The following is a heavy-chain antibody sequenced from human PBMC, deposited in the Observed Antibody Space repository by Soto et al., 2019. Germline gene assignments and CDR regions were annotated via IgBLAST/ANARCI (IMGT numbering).Heavy chain of an antibody. CDR3: ANAYCSSTSCYDGDFDY. Sequence: QVQLVESGGGVVQPGRSLRLSCAASGFTFSSYGMHWVRQAPGKGLEWVAVISYDGSNIYYADSVKGRFTISRDNSKNTLYLQMNSLRAEDTAVYYCANAYCSSTSCYDGDFDYWGQGTLVTVSS. V-gene: IGHV3-30*18. D-gene: IGHD2-2*01. J-gene: IGHJ4*02. CDR1: GFTFSSYG. CDR2: ISYDGSNI.